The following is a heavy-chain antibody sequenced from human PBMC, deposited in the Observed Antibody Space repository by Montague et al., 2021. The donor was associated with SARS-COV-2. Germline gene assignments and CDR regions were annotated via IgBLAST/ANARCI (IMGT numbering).Heavy chain of an antibody. Sequence: SETLSLTCTVSGGSIRNYFWSWIRQPPGKGLEWIGYIYYTGSTNXXPSLKSRVTMSISVSENQFSLKLNSVTAADTAVYYCARVFPRWLQFDPYFDYWGQGTLVTVSS. CDR1: GGSIRNYF. CDR3: ARVFPRWLQFDPYFDY. D-gene: IGHD5-24*01. J-gene: IGHJ4*02. CDR2: IYYTGST. V-gene: IGHV4-59*01.